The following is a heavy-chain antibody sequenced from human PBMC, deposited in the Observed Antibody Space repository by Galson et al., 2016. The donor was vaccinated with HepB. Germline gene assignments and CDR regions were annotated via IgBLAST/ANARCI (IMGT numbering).Heavy chain of an antibody. D-gene: IGHD3-22*01. V-gene: IGHV2-70*01. Sequence: PALVKPTQTLTLTCTFSGFSLSTSGMCVSWIRQPPGKALEWLALIDWDDDKYYTPSLKTRLTISKDTSKNQVVLTMTNMDPVDTATYYCARMDSSGYLSAFDIWGQGTMVTVSS. J-gene: IGHJ3*02. CDR2: IDWDDDK. CDR3: ARMDSSGYLSAFDI. CDR1: GFSLSTSGMC.